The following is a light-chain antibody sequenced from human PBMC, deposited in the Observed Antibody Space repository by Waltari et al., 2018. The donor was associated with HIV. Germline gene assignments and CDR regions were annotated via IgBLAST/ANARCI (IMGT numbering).Light chain of an antibody. CDR2: EVT. CDR3: SSFTASGTQV. CDR1: SRDAGSYNN. V-gene: IGLV2-14*01. J-gene: IGLJ3*02. Sequence: QPPPAQPASVPGSPGHSITISCSGPSRDAGSYNNVSWYQHHPGTAPKLMIYEVTSRPSGVSNRFSGSKSGNTSSLTISGLQAEDGADYYCSSFTASGTQVFGGGTKLTVL.